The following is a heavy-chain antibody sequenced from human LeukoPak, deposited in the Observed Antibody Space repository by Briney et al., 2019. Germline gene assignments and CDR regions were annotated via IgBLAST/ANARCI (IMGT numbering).Heavy chain of an antibody. Sequence: GGSLRLSCAASGFTFSSYWMHWVRQAPGKGLEWVSAISGSGGSTYYADSVKGRFTISRDNSKNTLYLQMNSLRAEDTAVYYCAKDGYGDYGEDAFDIWGQGTMVTVSS. D-gene: IGHD4-17*01. CDR1: GFTFSSYW. V-gene: IGHV3-23*01. CDR2: ISGSGGST. J-gene: IGHJ3*02. CDR3: AKDGYGDYGEDAFDI.